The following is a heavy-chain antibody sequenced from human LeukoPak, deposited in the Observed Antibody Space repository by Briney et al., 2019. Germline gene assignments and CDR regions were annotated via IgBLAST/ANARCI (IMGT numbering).Heavy chain of an antibody. J-gene: IGHJ4*02. D-gene: IGHD3-9*01. Sequence: GGSLRLSCAASGFTFSTYAMSWVRQAPGKGLEWVSTISGNGGSTYYADSVKGRFSISRDNSKNTLYLQMNSLRAEDTAVYYCARDPGYAIYYFDYWGQGLLVTVSP. CDR3: ARDPGYAIYYFDY. V-gene: IGHV3-23*01. CDR1: GFTFSTYA. CDR2: ISGNGGST.